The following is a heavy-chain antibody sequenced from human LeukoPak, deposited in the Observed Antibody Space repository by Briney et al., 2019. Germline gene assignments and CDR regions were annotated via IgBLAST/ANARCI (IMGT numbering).Heavy chain of an antibody. D-gene: IGHD6-19*01. CDR3: ARGSGGWTHLDY. V-gene: IGHV3-74*01. Sequence: PGGSLRLSCAASGFTFSSYWMYWVRQVPGKGLVWVSSVKSDGSSTSYADSVKGRFTISRDNAKNTLYLQMNSLRAEDTAVYYCARGSGGWTHLDYWGQGTLVTVSS. J-gene: IGHJ4*02. CDR1: GFTFSSYW. CDR2: VKSDGSST.